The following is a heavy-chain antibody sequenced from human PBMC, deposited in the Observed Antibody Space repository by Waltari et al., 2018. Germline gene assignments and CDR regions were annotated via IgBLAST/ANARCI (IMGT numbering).Heavy chain of an antibody. J-gene: IGHJ4*02. CDR3: AKDSLWGSSSWSLEFDY. CDR1: GFTFSSYA. Sequence: EVQLLESGGGLVQPGGSLRLSCAASGFTFSSYAMSWVRQAPGKGLEWVSVIDSVGSTYYADSVKGRCTISRDNSKNTLYLQMNSLRAEDTAVYYCAKDSLWGSSSWSLEFDYWGQGTLVTVSS. D-gene: IGHD3-16*01. V-gene: IGHV3-23*03. CDR2: IDSVGST.